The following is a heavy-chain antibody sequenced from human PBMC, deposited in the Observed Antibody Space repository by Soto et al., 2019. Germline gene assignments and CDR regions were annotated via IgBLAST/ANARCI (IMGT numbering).Heavy chain of an antibody. D-gene: IGHD6-13*01. V-gene: IGHV4-38-2*01. CDR1: GYSISSGYY. J-gene: IGHJ5*02. CDR3: ARSLLTSGWYAGS. CDR2: IYHSGTT. Sequence: QVQLQESGPGLVKPSETLSLTCVVSGYSISSGYYWGWIRQPPGKGLEWIGSIYHSGTTYYNPSLKSRVTISLDSSRNLYSQKLTSVTAADTADYYCARSLLTSGWYAGSWGQGTLVTVSS.